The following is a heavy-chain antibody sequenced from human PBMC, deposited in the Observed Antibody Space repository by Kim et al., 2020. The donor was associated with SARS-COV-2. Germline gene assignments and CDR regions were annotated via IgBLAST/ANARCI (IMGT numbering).Heavy chain of an antibody. CDR2: IDPSDSYT. Sequence: GESLKISCKGSGYSFTSYWISWVRQMPGKGLEWMVRIDPSDSYTNYSPSFQGHVTISADKSISTAYLQWSSLKASDTAMYYCARHPAAPPRAGVPTKVSWLFAPQAPLHVQHWGHGHLGTVSS. CDR3: ARHPAAPPRAGVPTKVSWLFAPQAPLHVQH. J-gene: IGHJ1*01. D-gene: IGHD5-12*01. V-gene: IGHV5-10-1*01. CDR1: GYSFTSYW.